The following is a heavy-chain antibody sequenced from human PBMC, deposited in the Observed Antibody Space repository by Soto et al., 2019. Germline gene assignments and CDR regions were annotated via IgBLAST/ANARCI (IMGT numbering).Heavy chain of an antibody. J-gene: IGHJ3*02. Sequence: GGSLRLSXAASGFTFSSYAMSWVRQAPGKGLEWVSGISGSGDSTYNADSLKGRFPISRDNSKTTLFLEMNTLRAEDTPVYYCARGLRWFDAFDIWGQGTMVTVSS. CDR3: ARGLRWFDAFDI. CDR2: ISGSGDST. CDR1: GFTFSSYA. V-gene: IGHV3-23*01. D-gene: IGHD4-17*01.